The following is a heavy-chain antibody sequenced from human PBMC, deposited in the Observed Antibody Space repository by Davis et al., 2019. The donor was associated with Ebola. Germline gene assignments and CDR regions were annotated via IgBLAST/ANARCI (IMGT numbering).Heavy chain of an antibody. CDR2: IIPILGIA. CDR1: GGTFSSYA. V-gene: IGHV1-69*10. CDR3: ARVKTVTIDFYYYYMDV. J-gene: IGHJ6*03. D-gene: IGHD4-11*01. Sequence: SVKVSCKASGGTFSSYAISWVRQAPGQGLEWMGGIIPILGIANYAQKFQGRVTITADESTSTAYMELSSLRSEDTAVYYCARVKTVTIDFYYYYMDVWGKGTTVTVSS.